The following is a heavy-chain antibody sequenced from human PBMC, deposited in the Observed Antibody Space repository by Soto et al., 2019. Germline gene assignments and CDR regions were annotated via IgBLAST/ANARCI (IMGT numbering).Heavy chain of an antibody. J-gene: IGHJ4*02. CDR2: MNPNSGNT. D-gene: IGHD2-2*01. Sequence: ASVKVSCKASGYTFTSYDINWVRQATGQGLEWMGWMNPNSGNTGYAQKFQGRVTMTRNTSISTAYMELSSLKASDTAMYYRAKHEGYCSSTTCSNFDYWGQGTLVTVSS. CDR3: AKHEGYCSSTTCSNFDY. V-gene: IGHV1-8*01. CDR1: GYTFTSYD.